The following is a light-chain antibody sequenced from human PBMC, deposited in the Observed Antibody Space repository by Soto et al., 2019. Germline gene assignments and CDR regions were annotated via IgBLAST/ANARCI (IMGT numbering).Light chain of an antibody. J-gene: IGLJ1*01. Sequence: QSVLTQPPSASGTPGQRVTISCSGDSSSIERNTVYWYQQLPGMAPRLLIHTNDRRPSGVPDRFSGSKSGTSASLAISGLQSEDEADYYCLAWDDSLNGNLFGTGTKLTVL. CDR3: LAWDDSLNGNL. V-gene: IGLV1-44*01. CDR1: SSSIERNT. CDR2: TND.